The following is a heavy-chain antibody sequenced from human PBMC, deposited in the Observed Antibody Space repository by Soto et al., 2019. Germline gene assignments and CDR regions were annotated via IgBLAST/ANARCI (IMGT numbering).Heavy chain of an antibody. D-gene: IGHD3-9*01. V-gene: IGHV4-61*01. Sequence: PSETLSLTCTVSGGSVSSGSYYWSWIRQPPGKGLEWIGYIYYSGSTNYNPSLKSRVTISVDTSKNQFSLKLSSVTAADTAVYFCARWYFAPPYYFDYWGQGTLVTVSS. CDR3: ARWYFAPPYYFDY. J-gene: IGHJ4*02. CDR2: IYYSGST. CDR1: GGSVSSGSYY.